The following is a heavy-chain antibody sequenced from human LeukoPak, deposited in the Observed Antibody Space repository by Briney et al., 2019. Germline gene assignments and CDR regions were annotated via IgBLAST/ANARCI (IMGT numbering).Heavy chain of an antibody. V-gene: IGHV1-2*02. CDR2: INPNSGGT. CDR1: GYTFTSYY. CDR3: ARATFSIRGGDYDPTEYFQH. Sequence: ASVKVSCKASGYTFTSYYMHWTRQAPGQGLEWMGWINPNSGGTNYAQKFQGRVTMTRDTSISTAYMELSRLRSDDTAVYYCARATFSIRGGDYDPTEYFQHWGQGTLVTVSS. J-gene: IGHJ1*01. D-gene: IGHD4-17*01.